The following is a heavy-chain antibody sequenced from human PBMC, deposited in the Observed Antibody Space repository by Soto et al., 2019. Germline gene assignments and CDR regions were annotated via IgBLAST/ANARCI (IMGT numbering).Heavy chain of an antibody. V-gene: IGHV1-18*01. CDR1: GYTFTTYG. CDR3: ARDFTKSSSWPYYFDY. D-gene: IGHD6-13*01. CDR2: ISAYSGST. J-gene: IGHJ4*02. Sequence: QVQLVQSGAEVKKPGASVKVSCKASGYTFTTYGISWVRQAPGLGLEWMGWISAYSGSTKFAQKLQGRVTMTTDTSTTTAYMELRSLTSDDTAVYYCARDFTKSSSWPYYFDYWGQGTLVTVSS.